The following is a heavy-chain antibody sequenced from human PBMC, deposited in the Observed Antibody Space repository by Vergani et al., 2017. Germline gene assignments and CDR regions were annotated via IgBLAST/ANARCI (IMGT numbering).Heavy chain of an antibody. J-gene: IGHJ4*02. CDR3: AKGVYYYDSSGYYYFDY. CDR2: ISWNSGSI. CDR1: GFTFDDYA. D-gene: IGHD3-22*01. V-gene: IGHV3-9*01. Sequence: EVQLVESGGGLVQPGRSLRLSCAASGFTFDDYAMHWVRQAPGKGLEWVSGISWNSGSIGYADSVKGRFTISRDNAKNSLYLQINSLRAEDTALYYCAKGVYYYDSSGYYYFDYWGQGTLVTVSS.